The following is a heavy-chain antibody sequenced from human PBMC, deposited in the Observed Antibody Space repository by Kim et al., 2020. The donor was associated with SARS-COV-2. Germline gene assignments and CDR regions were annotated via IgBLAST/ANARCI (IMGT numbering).Heavy chain of an antibody. D-gene: IGHD3-10*01. J-gene: IGHJ4*02. CDR3: ASGGGWFGESEFDY. V-gene: IGHV4-34*01. Sequence: NPSLKSRVTISVDTSKNQFSLKLSSVTAADTAVYYCASGGGWFGESEFDYWGQGTLVTVSS.